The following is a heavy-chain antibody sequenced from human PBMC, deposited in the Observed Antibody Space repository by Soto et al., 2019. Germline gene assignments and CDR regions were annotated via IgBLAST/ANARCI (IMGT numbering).Heavy chain of an antibody. CDR3: ARDRLPGRRITIFGVVITHFDY. CDR1: CYTITSYV. CDR2: ISAYNGNT. Sequence: ASVKVYCKASCYTITSYVIIYLLASPGPGLGWIGLISAYNGNTNYAQKLQGRVTMTTDTSTSTAYMELRSLRSDDTAVYYCARDRLPGRRITIFGVVITHFDYRGPGTRVTVSS. J-gene: IGHJ4*02. D-gene: IGHD3-3*01. V-gene: IGHV1-18*04.